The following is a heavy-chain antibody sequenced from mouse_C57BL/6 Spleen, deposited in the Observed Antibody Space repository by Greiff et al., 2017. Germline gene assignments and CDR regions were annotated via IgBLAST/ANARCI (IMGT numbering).Heavy chain of an antibody. V-gene: IGHV1-85*01. CDR2: IYPRDGST. CDR1: GYTFTSYD. CDR3: AELGRWYFDV. Sequence: QVQLQQSGPELVKPGASVKLSCKASGYTFTSYDINWVKQRPGQGLEWIGWIYPRDGSTQYNEKFKGKATLTVDTSSSTAYMELHSLTSEDSAVYCCAELGRWYFDVWGTGTTVTVSS. D-gene: IGHD4-1*01. J-gene: IGHJ1*03.